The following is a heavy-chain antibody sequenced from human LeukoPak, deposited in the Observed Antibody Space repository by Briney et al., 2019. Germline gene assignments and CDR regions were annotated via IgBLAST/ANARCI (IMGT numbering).Heavy chain of an antibody. J-gene: IGHJ5*02. CDR1: GGSISSGSYY. V-gene: IGHV4-61*02. CDR3: AREIVAATPWFDP. D-gene: IGHD2-15*01. CDR2: IYTSGST. Sequence: PSQTLSLTCTVSGGSISSGSYYWTWIRQPAGKGLEWIGRIYTSGSTNYNPSLNSRVTISLDTSKNQFSLKLSSVTAADTAVYYCAREIVAATPWFDPWGQGTLVTVSS.